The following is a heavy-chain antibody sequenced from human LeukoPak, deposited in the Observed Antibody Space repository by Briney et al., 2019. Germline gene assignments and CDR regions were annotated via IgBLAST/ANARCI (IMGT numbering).Heavy chain of an antibody. V-gene: IGHV5-10-1*01. CDR1: GYSFTSYC. J-gene: IGHJ1*01. D-gene: IGHD6-25*01. CDR2: IDPSDSYT. CDR3: ARHAYRIAAAY. Sequence: GKSLSISCPASGYSFTSYCISWVRQMPGKGLDWMVRIDPSDSYTNYSPSFQGHVTISADKSISTAYLQWSSLNASDTAMYYCARHAYRIAAAYWDQGTLVTVSS.